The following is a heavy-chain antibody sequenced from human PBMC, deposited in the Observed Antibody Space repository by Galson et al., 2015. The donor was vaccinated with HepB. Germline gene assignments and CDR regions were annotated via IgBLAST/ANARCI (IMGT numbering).Heavy chain of an antibody. CDR3: ARGLSRSGWYVLYYYYYMDV. CDR2: MNPNSGNT. Sequence: SVKVSCKASGYTFTSYDINWVRQATGQGLEWMGWMNPNSGNTGYAQKFQGRVTMTRNTSISTAYMELSSLRSEDTAVYYCARGLSRSGWYVLYYYYYMDVWGKGTTVTVSS. D-gene: IGHD6-19*01. V-gene: IGHV1-8*01. J-gene: IGHJ6*03. CDR1: GYTFTSYD.